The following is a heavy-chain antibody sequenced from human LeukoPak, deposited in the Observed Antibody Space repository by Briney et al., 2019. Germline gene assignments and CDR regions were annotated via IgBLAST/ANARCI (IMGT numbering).Heavy chain of an antibody. Sequence: GGSLRLSCAASGSTFSSYAMSWVRQAPGKGLEWVSAISGSGGSTYYADSVKGRFTISRDNSKNTLYLQMNSLRAEDTAVYYCAKIAEAVSSNYYFDYWGQGTLVTVSS. CDR3: AKIAEAVSSNYYFDY. CDR2: ISGSGGST. D-gene: IGHD2-21*01. CDR1: GSTFSSYA. J-gene: IGHJ4*02. V-gene: IGHV3-23*01.